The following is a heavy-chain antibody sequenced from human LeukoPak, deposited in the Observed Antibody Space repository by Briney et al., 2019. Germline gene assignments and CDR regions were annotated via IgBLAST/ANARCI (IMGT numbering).Heavy chain of an antibody. Sequence: GGSLRLSCAASGFTFSSYAMHWVRQAPGKGLEWVSGISWNSGSIGYADSVKGRFTISRDNAKNSLYLQMNSLRAEDTALYYCAKEQQLFPYFDYWGQGTLVTVSS. CDR2: ISWNSGSI. CDR3: AKEQQLFPYFDY. D-gene: IGHD6-13*01. V-gene: IGHV3-9*01. CDR1: GFTFSSYA. J-gene: IGHJ4*02.